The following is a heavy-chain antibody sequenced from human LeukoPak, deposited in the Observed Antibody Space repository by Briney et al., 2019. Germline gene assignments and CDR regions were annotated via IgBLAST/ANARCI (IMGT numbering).Heavy chain of an antibody. CDR1: GGSISSSSYY. D-gene: IGHD4-17*01. CDR2: IYHSGST. CDR3: ARAPVTTGYSMDV. J-gene: IGHJ6*02. V-gene: IGHV4-30-2*01. Sequence: SETLSLTCTVSGGSISSSSYYWGWIRQPPGKGLEWIGYIYHSGSTYYNPSLKSRVSISVDRSKNQFSLKLSSVTAADTAVYYCARAPVTTGYSMDVWGQGTTVTVSS.